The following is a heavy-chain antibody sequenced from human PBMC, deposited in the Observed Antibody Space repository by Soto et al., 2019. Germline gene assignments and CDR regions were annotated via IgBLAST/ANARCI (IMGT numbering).Heavy chain of an antibody. CDR3: ASYIAGAVAV. D-gene: IGHD6-19*01. V-gene: IGHV4-39*01. CDR2: IYYSGST. Sequence: PSETLSLTCTVSGGSISSSSYYWGWIRQPPGKGLEWIGSIYYSGSTYYNPSLKSRVTISVDTSKNQFSLKLSSVTAADTAVYYCASYIAGAVAVWGQGTLVTVSS. J-gene: IGHJ4*02. CDR1: GGSISSSSYY.